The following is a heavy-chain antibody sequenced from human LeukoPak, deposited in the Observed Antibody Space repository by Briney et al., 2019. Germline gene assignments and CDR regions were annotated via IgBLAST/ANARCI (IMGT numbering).Heavy chain of an antibody. CDR1: GFTFSSYA. CDR3: ARAMGWRDTFDI. Sequence: GGSLRLSCAASGFTFSSYAMNWVRQAPGKGLEWVSVISGNGANTFYADSVRGRFTISRDNAKNSLYLQMNSLRAEDTAVYYCARAMGWRDTFDIWGQGTMVTVSS. V-gene: IGHV3-23*01. J-gene: IGHJ3*02. D-gene: IGHD6-19*01. CDR2: ISGNGANT.